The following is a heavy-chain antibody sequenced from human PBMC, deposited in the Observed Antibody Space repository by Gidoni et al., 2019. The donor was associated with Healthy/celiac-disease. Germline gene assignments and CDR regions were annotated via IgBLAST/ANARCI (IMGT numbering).Heavy chain of an antibody. CDR3: ARSGARRGYDFWSGYSGY. V-gene: IGHV4-34*01. D-gene: IGHD3-3*01. CDR2: SNHSGST. Sequence: QVQLQQWGEGRSKPSETRTPTCAVHGGSFSGNYWSWIRQPPGKGLEWIGDSNHSGSTNYNPSLKSRITISVDTSQNQFSLKLSSVTAADTAVYYCARSGARRGYDFWSGYSGYWGQGTLVTVSS. J-gene: IGHJ4*02. CDR1: GGSFSGNY.